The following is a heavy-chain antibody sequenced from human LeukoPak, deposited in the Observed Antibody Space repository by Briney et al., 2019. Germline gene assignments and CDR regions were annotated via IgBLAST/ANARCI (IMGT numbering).Heavy chain of an antibody. CDR1: GYSITNGYY. CDR3: VKKDSFIAL. Sequence: SQTLSLTCNVSGYSITNGYYWAWIRQPPGKGLEWIGSFYHGGSTYYNPSLKSRVTISGDASKNQFSLKVNSVTAADTAVYYCVKKDSFIALWGQGTLVTVSS. CDR2: FYHGGST. J-gene: IGHJ4*02. D-gene: IGHD2/OR15-2a*01. V-gene: IGHV4-38-2*02.